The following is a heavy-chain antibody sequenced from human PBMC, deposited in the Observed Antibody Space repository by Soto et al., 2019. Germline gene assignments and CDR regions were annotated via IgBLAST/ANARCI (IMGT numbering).Heavy chain of an antibody. J-gene: IGHJ3*02. D-gene: IGHD6-13*01. CDR3: ARSPSSSWYGGGAFDI. CDR2: IYHSGST. CDR1: GGSTSSSNG. V-gene: IGHV4-4*02. Sequence: QVQLQESGPGLVKPSGPLSPTSTVSGGSTSSSNGWSWVRWPPGKGLEWIGEIYHSGSTNYNPSLQSRVTIPVDKSENQFTLKMRSVTAADTAVYYCARSPSSSWYGGGAFDIWGQGTMVTVSS.